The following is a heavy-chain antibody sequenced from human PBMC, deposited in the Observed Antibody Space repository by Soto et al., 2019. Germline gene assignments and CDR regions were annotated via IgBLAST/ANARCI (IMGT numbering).Heavy chain of an antibody. CDR1: GYSFAGFY. CDR3: AIIMTHSDSFDI. CDR2: INSNSGAT. Sequence: ASVKVSCKVSGYSFAGFYIHWMRQAPGQGLEWVGSINSNSGATTYAQKFQDSVVMTRDTSVSTAYMDLNRLTSDDTAIYYCAIIMTHSDSFDIWGQGTMVTVS. D-gene: IGHD3-16*01. J-gene: IGHJ3*02. V-gene: IGHV1-2*04.